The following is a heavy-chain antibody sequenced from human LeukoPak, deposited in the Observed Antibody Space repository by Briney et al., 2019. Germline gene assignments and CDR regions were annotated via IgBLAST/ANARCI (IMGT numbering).Heavy chain of an antibody. D-gene: IGHD6-25*01. Sequence: PGGSLRLSCAASGFTFSSYTMNWVRQAPGKGLEWVSSISSSSSYIYYVDSVKGRFTISRDNAKKSLYLQMDSLRAEDTAVYYCASLPTAASYMDVWGKGTTVTVSS. CDR3: ASLPTAASYMDV. CDR1: GFTFSSYT. CDR2: ISSSSSYI. J-gene: IGHJ6*03. V-gene: IGHV3-21*01.